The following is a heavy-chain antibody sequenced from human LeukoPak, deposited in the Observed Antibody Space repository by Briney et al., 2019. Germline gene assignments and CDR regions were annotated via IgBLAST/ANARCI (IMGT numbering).Heavy chain of an antibody. CDR2: IYPGDSDI. D-gene: IGHD3-22*01. J-gene: IGHJ3*02. CDR3: ARRLMYYYDSSGYDVAFGI. V-gene: IGHV5-51*01. CDR1: GYSFTSYW. Sequence: GESLKISCKGSGYSFTSYWIGWVRQMPGKGLEWMGIIYPGDSDIRYSPSFQGQVTISADKSIITAYLQWSSLKASDTAMYYCARRLMYYYDSSGYDVAFGIWGQGTMVTVSS.